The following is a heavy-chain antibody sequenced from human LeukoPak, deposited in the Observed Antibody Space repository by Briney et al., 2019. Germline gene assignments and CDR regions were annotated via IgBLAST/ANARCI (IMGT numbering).Heavy chain of an antibody. J-gene: IGHJ4*02. D-gene: IGHD6-13*01. Sequence: SETLSLTCTVSGGSISSYYWSWIRQPPGKGLEWIGYIYYSGSTNYNPSLKSRVTISVDTSKNQFSLKLSSVTAADTAVYYCARAGIAAAGTKFDYWGQGTLVTVSS. V-gene: IGHV4-59*12. CDR1: GGSISSYY. CDR3: ARAGIAAAGTKFDY. CDR2: IYYSGST.